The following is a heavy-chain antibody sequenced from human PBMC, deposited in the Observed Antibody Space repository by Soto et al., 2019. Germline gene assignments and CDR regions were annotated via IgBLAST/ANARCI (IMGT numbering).Heavy chain of an antibody. V-gene: IGHV4-39*01. J-gene: IGHJ4*02. CDR2: IYYSGTT. Sequence: TLSLTCTVSGGPISFFNHYWDWILQPPGKGLEWIGTIYYSGTTIYNPSLQSRVTMSVDKSKRQFSLKVSSVNAADTAVYFCARRATDGTPHHYFDYWGQGARVTVSS. D-gene: IGHD2-15*01. CDR1: GGPISFFNHY. CDR3: ARRATDGTPHHYFDY.